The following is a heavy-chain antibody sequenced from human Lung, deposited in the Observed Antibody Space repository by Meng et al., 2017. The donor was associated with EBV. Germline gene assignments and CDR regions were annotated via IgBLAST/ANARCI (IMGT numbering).Heavy chain of an antibody. V-gene: IGHV7-4-1*02. CDR1: VYTFTRYP. CDR3: GTLKYTSGFYGPAY. D-gene: IGHD6-19*01. J-gene: IGHJ4*02. Sequence: QAHVIESGAELKNVWASLKGPRQASVYTFTRYPMNCGRQAPGQGLEGMGWISTKPGNPTYAQGFTGRFVFSVDTSVSTAYLQISSLKAEDTAVYYCGTLKYTSGFYGPAYWGQGALVTVSS. CDR2: ISTKPGNP.